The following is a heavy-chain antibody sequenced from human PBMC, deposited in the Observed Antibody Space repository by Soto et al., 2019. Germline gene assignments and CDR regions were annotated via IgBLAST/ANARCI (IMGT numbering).Heavy chain of an antibody. V-gene: IGHV4-4*07. CDR2: IYATGTT. CDR1: GASISCFY. Sequence: PSETLSLTCTVSGASISCFYWSWIRKSAGKGLEWIGRIYATGTTDYNPSLKSRVMMSVDTSKKQFSLKLRSVTAADTAVYYCVRDGTKTLRDRFDPWGQGISVTVSS. CDR3: VRDGTKTLRDRFDP. J-gene: IGHJ5*02. D-gene: IGHD1-1*01.